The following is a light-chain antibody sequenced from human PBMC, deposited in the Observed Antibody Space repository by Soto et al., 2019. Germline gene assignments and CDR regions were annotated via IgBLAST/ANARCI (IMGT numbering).Light chain of an antibody. CDR3: QHYNSYSEA. V-gene: IGKV1-5*03. J-gene: IGKJ1*01. Sequence: DIQRTHCPSSLSASVGDRVTITCRASQTISSGLSWYQPKPGKAPKLLIYKASTLKSGVTSRFSGSGSGTEFTLTISSLQPDDFATYYCQHYNSYSEAFGQGTKVDIK. CDR2: KAS. CDR1: QTISSG.